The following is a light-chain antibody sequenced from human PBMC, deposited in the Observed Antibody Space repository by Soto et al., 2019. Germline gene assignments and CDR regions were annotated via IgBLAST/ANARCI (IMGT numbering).Light chain of an antibody. CDR2: AAS. J-gene: IGKJ1*01. CDR3: LQVSSFPRT. CDR1: RGIVDR. V-gene: IGKV1-12*01. Sequence: DIEMTQSPSSLSSVGGDIFTITCRASRGIVDRLAWFQQKPGKAPQFLIQAASNLQSGVPSRFSGSGSGTEFILSINSLQPEDIATYYCLQVSSFPRTFGQGTKVDI.